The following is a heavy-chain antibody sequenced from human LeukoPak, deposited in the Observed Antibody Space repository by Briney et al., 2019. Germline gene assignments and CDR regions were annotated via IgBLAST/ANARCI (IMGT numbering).Heavy chain of an antibody. V-gene: IGHV1-2*06. D-gene: IGHD2-2*01. CDR2: INPNSGGT. J-gene: IGHJ6*02. CDR1: GYTFTGYY. Sequence: GASVKVSCKASGYTFTGYYMHWVRQAPGQGLEWMGRINPNSGGTNYAQKFQGRVTMTRDTSISTAYMELSRLRSDDTAVYYCASRIGYCSSTSCFGQDYYYYGMDVWGQGTTVTVSS. CDR3: ASRIGYCSSTSCFGQDYYYYGMDV.